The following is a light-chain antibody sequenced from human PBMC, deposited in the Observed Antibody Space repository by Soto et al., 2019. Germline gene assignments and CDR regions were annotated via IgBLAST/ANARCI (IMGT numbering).Light chain of an antibody. CDR3: QQYGSSPTWT. CDR1: QSVSSNY. V-gene: IGKV3-20*01. CDR2: GAS. Sequence: ESVLTQSPGTLSLSPGERATLSCRASQSVSSNYLAWYQQKPVQAPRLLIYGASTRASGIPDRLSGSGSGTDFTLTISRLEPEDSAVYYCQQYGSSPTWTFGQGTKVEIK. J-gene: IGKJ1*01.